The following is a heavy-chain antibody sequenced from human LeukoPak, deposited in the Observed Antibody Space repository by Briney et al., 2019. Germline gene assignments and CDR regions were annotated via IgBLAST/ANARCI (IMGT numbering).Heavy chain of an antibody. CDR2: IKQDGSEK. CDR3: ARVTSWAGAGYFDY. D-gene: IGHD6-19*01. V-gene: IGHV3-7*02. CDR1: GFTFRSYR. Sequence: GGSLRLSSAAPGFTFRSYRTNWVRHAPGKGLERVGNIKQDGSEKDYVDSVKGRFTISRDNATSSLYLQMNRLRAENSAVYNCARVTSWAGAGYFDYWGQGILVTVSS. J-gene: IGHJ4*02.